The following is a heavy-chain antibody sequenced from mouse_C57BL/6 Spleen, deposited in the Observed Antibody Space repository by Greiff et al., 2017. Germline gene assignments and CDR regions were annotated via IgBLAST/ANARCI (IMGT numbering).Heavy chain of an antibody. Sequence: QVQLQQPGAELVKPGASVKLSCKVSGYTFPSYWTHWVKQRTGRGLEGIGRIDPNSGGTKYNEKFKSKATLPVDKPSSTAYMQLSSLTSESSAGYYCARGRTGTLAYWGQGTLVTVSA. CDR3: ARGRTGTLAY. CDR1: GYTFPSYW. V-gene: IGHV1-72*01. J-gene: IGHJ3*01. CDR2: IDPNSGGT. D-gene: IGHD4-1*01.